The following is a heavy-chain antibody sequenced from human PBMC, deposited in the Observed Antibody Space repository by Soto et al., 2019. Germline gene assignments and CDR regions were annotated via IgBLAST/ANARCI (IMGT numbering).Heavy chain of an antibody. Sequence: SETLSLTCTVSGGSIRSGSYYWDWIRQSPGKGPEWIGHIYYTGSTYYIPSLKSRVTISIDTSKNQFSLKLTSVTATDTAVYYCGRRPKSGSFHYYGVDVWGQGTTVTVS. D-gene: IGHD1-26*01. CDR1: GGSIRSGSYY. V-gene: IGHV4-39*01. CDR2: IYYTGST. CDR3: GRRPKSGSFHYYGVDV. J-gene: IGHJ6*02.